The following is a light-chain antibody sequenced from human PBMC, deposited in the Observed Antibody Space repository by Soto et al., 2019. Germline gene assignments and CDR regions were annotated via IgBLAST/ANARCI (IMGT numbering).Light chain of an antibody. J-gene: IGLJ2*01. CDR1: SRDIGAYNL. CDR2: EVR. V-gene: IGLV2-14*01. Sequence: QSVLTQPASVSGSPGQSITISCSGTSRDIGAYNLVSWYQQPPGKAPKLLIYEVRNRPSGISHRFSGSKSGTTASLTISSLLPEDEADYYCSTYTSRSTLVFGGGTKLTVL. CDR3: STYTSRSTLV.